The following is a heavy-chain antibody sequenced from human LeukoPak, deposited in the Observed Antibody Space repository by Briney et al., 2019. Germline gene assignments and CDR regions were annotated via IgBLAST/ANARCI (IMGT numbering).Heavy chain of an antibody. D-gene: IGHD4-23*01. V-gene: IGHV3-74*01. CDR1: GFTFSSYW. Sequence: GGSLRLSCAASGFTFSSYWMHWVRQAPGKGLVWVSRINSDGSSTSYADSVKGRFTISRDNAKNTLYLQMNSLRAEDTAVYYCAREDGGYFDAFDIWGQGTMATVSS. CDR2: INSDGSST. CDR3: AREDGGYFDAFDI. J-gene: IGHJ3*02.